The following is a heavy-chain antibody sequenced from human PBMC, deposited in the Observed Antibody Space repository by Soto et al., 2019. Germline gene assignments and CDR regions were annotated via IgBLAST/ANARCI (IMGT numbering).Heavy chain of an antibody. V-gene: IGHV2-5*01. CDR1: GFSLSTSGVG. J-gene: IGHJ4*02. D-gene: IGHD3-3*01. CDR2: IYWNDDK. Sequence: ESGPTLVNPTQTLTLTCTFSGFSLSTSGVGVGWIRQPPGKALEWLALIYWNDDKRYSPSLKSRLTITKDTSKNQVVLTMTNMDPVDTATYSCAHTGAYYDFWSGYYPFDYWGQGTLVTVSS. CDR3: AHTGAYYDFWSGYYPFDY.